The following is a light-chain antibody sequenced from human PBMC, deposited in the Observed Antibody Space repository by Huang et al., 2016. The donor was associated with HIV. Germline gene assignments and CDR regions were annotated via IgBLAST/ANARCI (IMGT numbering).Light chain of an antibody. J-gene: IGKJ1*01. Sequence: DIQMTQSPSSLSASVGDRVTITCQASQDISNDLNWYQQKPGKAPKLVIYDASNLETGVPSRFSGSGSGTYFTLIISSLQPEDIATYYCQQYDDLPRTFGQGTKVEMK. CDR3: QQYDDLPRT. V-gene: IGKV1-33*01. CDR1: QDISND. CDR2: DAS.